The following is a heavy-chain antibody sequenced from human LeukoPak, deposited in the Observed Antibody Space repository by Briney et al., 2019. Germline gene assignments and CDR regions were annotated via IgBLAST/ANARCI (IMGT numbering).Heavy chain of an antibody. V-gene: IGHV3-48*04. Sequence: WGSLRLSSAKTGRAWCGESMKSVGDAAAKKMKWGSYIRSSGTTIFYADSVKGRFTISRDNAKNSLYLQMNSLRAEDTAVYYCARVDYYDSSGYYSTPFDYWGQGTLVTVSS. CDR1: GRAWCGES. CDR2: IRSSGTTI. CDR3: ARVDYYDSSGYYSTPFDY. J-gene: IGHJ4*02. D-gene: IGHD3-22*01.